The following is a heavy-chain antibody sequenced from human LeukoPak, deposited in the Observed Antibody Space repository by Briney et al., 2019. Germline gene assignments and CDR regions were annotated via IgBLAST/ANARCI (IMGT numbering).Heavy chain of an antibody. Sequence: SETLSLTCAVYGGSFSGYYWSWIRQPPGKGLEWIGEINHSGSTNYNPSLKSRVTISVDTSKNQFSLKLSSVTAADTAVYYCARAKRVRGLGLDVWGKGTTVTVSS. V-gene: IGHV4-34*01. CDR2: INHSGST. CDR3: ARAKRVRGLGLDV. D-gene: IGHD3-10*01. J-gene: IGHJ6*04. CDR1: GGSFSGYY.